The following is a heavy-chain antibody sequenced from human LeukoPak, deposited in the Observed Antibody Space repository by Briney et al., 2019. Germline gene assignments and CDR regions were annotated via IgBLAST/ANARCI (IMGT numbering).Heavy chain of an antibody. Sequence: PGGSLRLSCAASGFTFSSYAMSWVRQAPGKGLEWVSAISGSGGSTYYADSVKGRFTISRDNSKNTLYLQMNSLRAEVTAVYYCAKDRRIAVAGTRSWYFDLWGRGTLVTVSS. J-gene: IGHJ2*01. CDR1: GFTFSSYA. V-gene: IGHV3-23*01. D-gene: IGHD6-19*01. CDR3: AKDRRIAVAGTRSWYFDL. CDR2: ISGSGGST.